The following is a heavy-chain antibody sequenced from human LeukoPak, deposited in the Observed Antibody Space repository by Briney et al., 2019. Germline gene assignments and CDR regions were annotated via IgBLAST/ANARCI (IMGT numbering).Heavy chain of an antibody. D-gene: IGHD4-23*01. Sequence: KPSETLSLTCAVSGGSISSGGYSWSWIRQPPGKGLEWIGYIYHSGSTYYNPSLKSRVTISVDRSKNQFSLKLSSVTAADTAVYYCASGGILDYYYYYGMDVWGQGTTVTVSS. V-gene: IGHV4-30-2*01. CDR1: GGSISSGGYS. CDR3: ASGGILDYYYYYGMDV. CDR2: IYHSGST. J-gene: IGHJ6*02.